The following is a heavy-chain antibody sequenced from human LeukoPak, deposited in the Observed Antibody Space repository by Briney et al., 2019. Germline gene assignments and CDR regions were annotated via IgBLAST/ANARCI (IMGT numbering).Heavy chain of an antibody. CDR3: AKFFSRSHWPDYYGSGSYGSTDY. Sequence: GGSLRLSCAASGFTFSSYAMSWVRQAPGKGLEWVSAISGSGGSTYYADSVKGRFTISRDNSKNTLYLQMNSLRAEDTAVYYCAKFFSRSHWPDYYGSGSYGSTDYWGQGTLVTVSS. CDR2: ISGSGGST. CDR1: GFTFSSYA. D-gene: IGHD3-10*01. V-gene: IGHV3-23*01. J-gene: IGHJ4*02.